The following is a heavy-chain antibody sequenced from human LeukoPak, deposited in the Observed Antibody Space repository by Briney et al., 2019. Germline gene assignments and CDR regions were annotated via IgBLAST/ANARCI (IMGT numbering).Heavy chain of an antibody. V-gene: IGHV3-48*02. J-gene: IGHJ1*01. CDR1: GFTFSSYA. Sequence: GGSLRLSCAASGFTFSSYAMAWVRQAPGKGLEWLSYISSSSKINYADSVKGRFTISRDNAKNSLYLQMNSLRDEDTAVYYCANNQWLVGYFQHWGQGTLVTVSS. CDR3: ANNQWLVGYFQH. CDR2: ISSSSKI. D-gene: IGHD6-19*01.